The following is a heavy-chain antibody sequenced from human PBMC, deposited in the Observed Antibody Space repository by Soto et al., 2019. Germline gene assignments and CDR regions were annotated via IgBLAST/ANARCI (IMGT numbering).Heavy chain of an antibody. Sequence: ASVKVSCKASGYTFTSYDINWVRQATGQGLEWMGWMNPNSGNTGYAQKFQGRVTMTRNTSISTAYMELSSLRSEDTAVYYCARVRTPLEMPTNYYDFWSGYYHDAFDIWG. J-gene: IGHJ3*02. V-gene: IGHV1-8*01. D-gene: IGHD3-3*01. CDR2: MNPNSGNT. CDR1: GYTFTSYD. CDR3: ARVRTPLEMPTNYYDFWSGYYHDAFDI.